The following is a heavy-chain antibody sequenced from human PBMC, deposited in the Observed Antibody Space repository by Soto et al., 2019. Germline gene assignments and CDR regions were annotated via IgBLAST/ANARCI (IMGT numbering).Heavy chain of an antibody. CDR2: ISAYNGNT. CDR1: GYTFTSYG. Sequence: GASVKVSCKASGYTFTSYGISWVRQAPGQGLEWMGWISAYNGNTNYAQKLQGRVTMTTDTSTSTAYMELRSLRSDDTAVYYCARDREELRYFDWLLSIDYYYGMDVWGQGTTVTVS. J-gene: IGHJ6*02. D-gene: IGHD3-9*01. V-gene: IGHV1-18*04. CDR3: ARDREELRYFDWLLSIDYYYGMDV.